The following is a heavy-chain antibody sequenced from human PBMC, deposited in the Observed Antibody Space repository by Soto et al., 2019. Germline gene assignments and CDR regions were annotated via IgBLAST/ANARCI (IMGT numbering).Heavy chain of an antibody. Sequence: EVQLVESGGGLVQPGGSLRLSCAASGFTFSSYSMNWVRQAPGKGLEWVSYISSSSSTIYYADSVKGRFTISRDNAKNSLYLQMNSLRAEDTAVYYCARDMGYCSSTSCTKNDAFDIWGQGTMVTVSS. D-gene: IGHD2-2*01. V-gene: IGHV3-48*01. CDR1: GFTFSSYS. CDR3: ARDMGYCSSTSCTKNDAFDI. J-gene: IGHJ3*02. CDR2: ISSSSSTI.